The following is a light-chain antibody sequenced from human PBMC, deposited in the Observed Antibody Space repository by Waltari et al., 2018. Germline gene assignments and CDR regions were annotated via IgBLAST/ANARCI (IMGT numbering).Light chain of an antibody. Sequence: QPELTQSPSASASLGASVKLTCILSSGHSSYAIAWHQQQPQKGPRYLMKLNSDGSHNKGDGIPDRFSGSSSGAERYLTISSLQSEDEADYYCQTWGTGTHVVFGGGTKLIVL. CDR1: SGHSSYA. J-gene: IGLJ2*01. CDR3: QTWGTGTHVV. CDR2: LNSDGSH. V-gene: IGLV4-69*01.